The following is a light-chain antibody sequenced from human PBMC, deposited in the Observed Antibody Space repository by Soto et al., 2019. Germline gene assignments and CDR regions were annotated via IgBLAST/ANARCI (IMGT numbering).Light chain of an antibody. V-gene: IGKV3-20*01. CDR2: VAS. J-gene: IGKJ2*01. CDR3: QQYGSSPVA. CDR1: QSVSSSY. Sequence: EIVLTQSPGTLSLSPGERATLSCRASQSVSSSYLAWYQQKPGQAPRLLIYVASSRATGIPDRFSGSGSGTDFTLTISRLEPEDFAVYYCQQYGSSPVAFGQGTKLEIK.